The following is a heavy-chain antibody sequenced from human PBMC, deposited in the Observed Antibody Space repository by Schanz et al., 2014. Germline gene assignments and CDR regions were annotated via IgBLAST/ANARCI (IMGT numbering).Heavy chain of an antibody. CDR3: ARANYRRKINFDY. J-gene: IGHJ4*02. V-gene: IGHV3-30*19. CDR2: ISYDGRNK. CDR1: GFTLSSYW. D-gene: IGHD3-10*01. Sequence: VQLVESGGGAVRPGGSLRLSCAASGFTLSSYWMHWVRQVPGKGLEWVAVISYDGRNKYYADSVKGRFTISRDNAKNSMYLHMNSLRAEDTAVYYCARANYRRKINFDYWGRGTLVTVSS.